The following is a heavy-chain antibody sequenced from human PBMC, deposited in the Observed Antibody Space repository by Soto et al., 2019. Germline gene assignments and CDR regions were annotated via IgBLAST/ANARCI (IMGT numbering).Heavy chain of an antibody. V-gene: IGHV4-39*01. CDR2: IYYSGST. Sequence: SDTLSVTCTVSGGSISSSSYYWGWIRQPPGKGLEWIGSIYYSGSTYYNPSLKSRVTISVDTSKNQFSLKLSSVTAADTAVYYCATSFRGVTVWGQGTLVTVSS. CDR1: GGSISSSSYY. D-gene: IGHD3-10*01. CDR3: ATSFRGVTV. J-gene: IGHJ4*02.